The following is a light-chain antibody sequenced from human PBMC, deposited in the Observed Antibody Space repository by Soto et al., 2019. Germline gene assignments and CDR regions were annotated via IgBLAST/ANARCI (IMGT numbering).Light chain of an antibody. J-gene: IGKJ1*01. CDR1: QSVTSNY. V-gene: IGKV3-20*01. CDR3: QQYGSSPDT. Sequence: EIVLTQSPGTLSLSPGERATLSCGASQSVTSNYLAWYQQKPGRAPRLLVYGASSRATGISDRFSGSGSGTDFTLTISRLEPEDFAVYYCQQYGSSPDTFGQGTKVDIK. CDR2: GAS.